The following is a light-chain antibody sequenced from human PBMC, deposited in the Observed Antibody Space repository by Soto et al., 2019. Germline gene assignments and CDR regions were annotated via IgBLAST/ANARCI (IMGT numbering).Light chain of an antibody. J-gene: IGKJ5*01. CDR3: QQRSNWPPIT. CDR1: QSVSSY. Sequence: EIVLTQSPATLSLSPGERSNLSCTASQSVSSYLAWYQQKPGQAPRLLIYDASNRATGIPARFSGSGSGTDFTLTISSLEPEDFAVYYCQQRSNWPPITVGQGTRREIK. V-gene: IGKV3-11*01. CDR2: DAS.